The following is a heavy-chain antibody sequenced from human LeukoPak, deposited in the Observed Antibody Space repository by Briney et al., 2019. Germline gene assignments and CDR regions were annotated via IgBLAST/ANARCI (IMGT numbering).Heavy chain of an antibody. D-gene: IGHD2-21*02. J-gene: IGHJ4*02. V-gene: IGHV5-51*01. CDR3: ARQVYCGGDCSANFDY. CDR1: GYRFTSHW. CDR2: ISPGDSDA. Sequence: GESLKISCKGSGYRFTSHWIGWVRQMPGKGLEWMGIISPGDSDARYSPSFQGQVTISADKSINTAYLQWSSLKASDTAMYYCARQVYCGGDCSANFDYWGQGTLVTVSS.